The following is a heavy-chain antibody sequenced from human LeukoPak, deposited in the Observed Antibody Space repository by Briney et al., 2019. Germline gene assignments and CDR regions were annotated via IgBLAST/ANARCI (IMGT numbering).Heavy chain of an antibody. Sequence: GGSLRLSCAASGFAFSYFPMHWVRQAPGKGLYWVAVISYDGRVEYYAESVKGRFIISRDNSKNTLYLQMNSLRAEDTAVYYCAKDGGYYDTSGDYFDNWGQGTRVTVSS. CDR3: AKDGGYYDTSGDYFDN. V-gene: IGHV3-30-3*02. D-gene: IGHD3-22*01. CDR1: GFAFSYFP. J-gene: IGHJ4*02. CDR2: ISYDGRVE.